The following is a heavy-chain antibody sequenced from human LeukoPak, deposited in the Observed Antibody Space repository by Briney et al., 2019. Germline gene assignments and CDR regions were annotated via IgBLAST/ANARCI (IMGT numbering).Heavy chain of an antibody. D-gene: IGHD1-14*01. CDR1: GYTFTSYY. Sequence: ASVKVSCKASGYTFTSYYIHWVRQAPGQELEWMGVINPRGGSPTYAQKFQGRVTMTRDTSTSTVYMDLSSLRSEDTAVYYCAGEVTGFDYWGQGTLVTVSS. CDR2: INPRGGSP. V-gene: IGHV1-46*01. J-gene: IGHJ4*02. CDR3: AGEVTGFDY.